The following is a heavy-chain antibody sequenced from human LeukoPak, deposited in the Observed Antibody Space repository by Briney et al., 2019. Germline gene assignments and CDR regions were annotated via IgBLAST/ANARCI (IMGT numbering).Heavy chain of an antibody. V-gene: IGHV3-23*01. CDR3: AKDGYSYGYLYFDY. CDR2: ISGSGGST. Sequence: GGSLRLSCAASGFTFSSYAMSWVRQAPGKGLEWVSAISGSGGSTYYADSVKGRFTISRDNSKNTLFLQMNSLRAEDTAVYYCAKDGYSYGYLYFDYWGQGTLVTVSS. CDR1: GFTFSSYA. D-gene: IGHD5-18*01. J-gene: IGHJ4*02.